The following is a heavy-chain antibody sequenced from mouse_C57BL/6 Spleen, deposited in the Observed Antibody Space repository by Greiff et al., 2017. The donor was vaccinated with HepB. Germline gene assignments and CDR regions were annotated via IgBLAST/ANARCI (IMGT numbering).Heavy chain of an antibody. V-gene: IGHV5-6*01. Sequence: EVQLVESGGDLVKPGGSLKLSCAASGFTFSSYGMSWVRQTPDKRLEWVATISSGGSYTYYPDSVKGRFTISRDNAKNTLYLQMSSLKSEDTAMYYCARLHYGSSPWFAYWGQGTLVTVSA. D-gene: IGHD1-1*01. CDR2: ISSGGSYT. CDR1: GFTFSSYG. J-gene: IGHJ3*01. CDR3: ARLHYGSSPWFAY.